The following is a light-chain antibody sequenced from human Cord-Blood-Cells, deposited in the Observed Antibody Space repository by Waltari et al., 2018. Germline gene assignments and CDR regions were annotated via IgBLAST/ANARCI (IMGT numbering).Light chain of an antibody. CDR1: QSISSY. Sequence: DIQMTQSPSSLSASVGDRVTIDYRASQSISSYLNWYQQKPRKAPKLLIYAASSLQSGIPSRVSGSGSGTEFTLTISSLQPEDFATYYCQQSYRTLFTFGPGTKVEIK. V-gene: IGKV1-39*01. CDR2: AAS. CDR3: QQSYRTLFT. J-gene: IGKJ3*01.